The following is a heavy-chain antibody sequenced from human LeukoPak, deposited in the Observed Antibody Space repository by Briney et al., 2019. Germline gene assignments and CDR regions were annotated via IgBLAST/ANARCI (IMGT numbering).Heavy chain of an antibody. V-gene: IGHV4-34*01. D-gene: IGHD3-16*01. CDR3: AWHYVWGRFDS. Sequence: SETLSLTCGVSGGSFTNQFRTWIRQAPGQGLEWIGDINHNRVTNYNPSLKSRVTISADTSNSLSLRSVTAADTAVYFCAWHYVWGRFDSWGQGTLVTVSS. CDR1: GGSFTNQF. CDR2: INHNRVT. J-gene: IGHJ4*02.